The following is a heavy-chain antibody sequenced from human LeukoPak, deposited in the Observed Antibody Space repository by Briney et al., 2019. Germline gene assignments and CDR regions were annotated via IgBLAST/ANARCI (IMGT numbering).Heavy chain of an antibody. Sequence: SETLSLTCTVSGGPISSGGYYWSWIPQHPGKGLEWIGYFYNSGSTYYNPSLKSRVTMSVDTSKNQFSLQLSSVTAADTAVYYCARGRTNQDYWGQGTLVTVSS. CDR2: FYNSGST. CDR3: ARGRTNQDY. J-gene: IGHJ4*02. CDR1: GGPISSGGYY. V-gene: IGHV4-31*03.